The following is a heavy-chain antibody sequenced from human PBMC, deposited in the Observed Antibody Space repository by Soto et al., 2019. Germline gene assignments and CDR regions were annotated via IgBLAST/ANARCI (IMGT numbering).Heavy chain of an antibody. J-gene: IGHJ5*02. D-gene: IGHD3-3*01. CDR3: AGSEWPQGWFDP. Sequence: ASVKVSCKASGGTFTSYAMHWVRQAPGQRLEWMGWINAGNGNTKYSQKFQGRVTITRDTSASTAYMELSSLSSEDTAVYYGAGSEWPQGWFDPWGQGTLVTVSS. V-gene: IGHV1-3*01. CDR1: GGTFTSYA. CDR2: INAGNGNT.